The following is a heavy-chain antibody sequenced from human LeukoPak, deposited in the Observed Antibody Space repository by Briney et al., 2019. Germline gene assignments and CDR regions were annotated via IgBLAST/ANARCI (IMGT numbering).Heavy chain of an antibody. J-gene: IGHJ6*03. CDR3: ARALLNYYMDV. CDR2: IRSDGSNT. CDR1: GFTFSSNG. V-gene: IGHV3-30*02. Sequence: GGSLRLSCAASGFTFSSNGMHWVRQAPGKGLEWVTFIRSDGSNTYYADSVKGRFTISRDNSKNTLHLQMNSLRAEDTAVYFCARALLNYYMDVWGKGTTVTVSS.